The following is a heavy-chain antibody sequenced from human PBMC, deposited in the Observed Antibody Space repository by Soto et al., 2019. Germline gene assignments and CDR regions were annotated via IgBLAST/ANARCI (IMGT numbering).Heavy chain of an antibody. CDR3: ASRSPALDY. J-gene: IGHJ4*02. CDR1: GFTFSSYG. D-gene: IGHD2-2*01. CDR2: IWYDGSNK. Sequence: QVQLVESGGGVVQPGRSLRLSCAASGFTFSSYGMHWVRQAPGKGLEWVAVIWYDGSNKYYADSVKGRFTISRDNSKNTLYLQMSSLGAEDTAVYYCASRSPALDYWGQGTLVTVSS. V-gene: IGHV3-33*01.